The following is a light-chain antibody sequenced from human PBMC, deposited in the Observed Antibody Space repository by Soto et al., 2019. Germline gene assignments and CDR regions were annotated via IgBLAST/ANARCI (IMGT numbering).Light chain of an antibody. Sequence: DIQMTQSPSTLSASVGDRVTITCRASQSISRWLAWHQQKPGKAPRLLIYDASNLQRGVPSRFSGSGSGTEFTLTISRVEPEDFAVYFCQHYGDSSWTFGQGSRVEIK. J-gene: IGKJ1*01. V-gene: IGKV1-5*01. CDR2: DAS. CDR1: QSISRW. CDR3: QHYGDSSWT.